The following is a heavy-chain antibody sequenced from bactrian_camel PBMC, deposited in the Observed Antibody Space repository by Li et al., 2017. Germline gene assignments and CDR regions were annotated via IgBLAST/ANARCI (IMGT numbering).Heavy chain of an antibody. Sequence: VQLVESGGGLVQPGGSLRLSCAASGFTFSSYDMHWVRQASGKGLEWVSCIGARGYGKYYADSVKGRFTISHDAAKNSIDLQMNSLKPDDTAVYYCAATGQMLSVAGCRTQGTQVTVS. CDR2: IGARGYGK. V-gene: IGHV3S40*01. D-gene: IGHD1*01. CDR1: GFTFSSYD. J-gene: IGHJ4*01.